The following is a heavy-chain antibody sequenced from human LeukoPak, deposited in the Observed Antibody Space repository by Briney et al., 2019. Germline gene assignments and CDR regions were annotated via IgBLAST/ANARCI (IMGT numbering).Heavy chain of an antibody. CDR2: ISSSSSYI. D-gene: IGHD3-22*01. V-gene: IGHV3-21*01. CDR1: GFTFSSYS. Sequence: GGSLRLSCAASGFTFSSYSMNWVRQAPGKGLEWVSSISSSSSYIDYADSVKGRFTISRDNAKNSLYLQMNSLRAEDTAVYYCARGYYDSSGDMDYWGQGTLVTVSS. CDR3: ARGYYDSSGDMDY. J-gene: IGHJ4*02.